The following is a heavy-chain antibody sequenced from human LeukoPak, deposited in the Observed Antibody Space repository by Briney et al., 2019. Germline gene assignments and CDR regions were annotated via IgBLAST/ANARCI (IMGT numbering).Heavy chain of an antibody. Sequence: PGVSLRLSCAASGFTFSSYEMNWVRRAPGKGLEWVSAVRGSGTATYYADSVKGRFTISRDNSNNRLYLQMNSLRAEDTAIYYCAKTSRRDSTYDSPFDYWGQGTVVTVSS. CDR1: GFTFSSYE. D-gene: IGHD3-3*01. CDR3: AKTSRRDSTYDSPFDY. CDR2: VRGSGTAT. J-gene: IGHJ4*02. V-gene: IGHV3-23*01.